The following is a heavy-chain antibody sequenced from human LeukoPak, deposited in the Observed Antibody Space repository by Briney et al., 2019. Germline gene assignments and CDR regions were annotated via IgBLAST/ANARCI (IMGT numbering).Heavy chain of an antibody. Sequence: PSETLSLTCSVSGDSISGYYRSWLRQPPGKGPECIGYISYSGSTKYSPSLKSRVTISIDTSRNQFSLKVTSVTAADTAVYYCARDTGSSWYPEYFHHWGQGTLVTVSS. J-gene: IGHJ1*01. D-gene: IGHD6-13*01. V-gene: IGHV4-59*01. CDR1: GDSISGYY. CDR2: ISYSGST. CDR3: ARDTGSSWYPEYFHH.